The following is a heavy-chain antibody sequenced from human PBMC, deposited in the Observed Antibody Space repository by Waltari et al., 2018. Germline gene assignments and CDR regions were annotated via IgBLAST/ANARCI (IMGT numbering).Heavy chain of an antibody. D-gene: IGHD6-13*01. CDR2: IYFSGST. V-gene: IGHV4-59*01. CDR1: GGSISPYY. CDR3: ARVEQQLPPSDKWFDT. Sequence: QVQLQESAPGLVKPSETLSFTCTVSGGSISPYYWSWIRQPPGKALEWIGYIYFSGSTNYNPSLKSRVTISVDTSKNHFSLKLTSVTAADTAVYYCARVEQQLPPSDKWFDTWGQGTLVTVSS. J-gene: IGHJ5*02.